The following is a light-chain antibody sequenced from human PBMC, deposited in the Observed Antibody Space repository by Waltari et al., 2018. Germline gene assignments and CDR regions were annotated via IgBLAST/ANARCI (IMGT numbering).Light chain of an antibody. Sequence: SSELTQDPDVSVALGQTVRITCQGDSLRNYYAGWYPQKPGQAPILVFYGKNNRPSGIPARFSGSTSEEIASLTITGAQEEDEADYYCNSRDINGNHLGVYVFGTGTKVTVL. CDR2: GKN. CDR1: SLRNYY. J-gene: IGLJ1*01. V-gene: IGLV3-19*01. CDR3: NSRDINGNHLGVYV.